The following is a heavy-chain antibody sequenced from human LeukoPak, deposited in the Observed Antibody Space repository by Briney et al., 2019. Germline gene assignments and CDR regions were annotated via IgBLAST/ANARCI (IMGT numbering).Heavy chain of an antibody. CDR3: AKDLGTKYTLHY. CDR2: ISFDGNKK. V-gene: IGHV3-30*18. J-gene: IGHJ4*02. D-gene: IGHD7-27*01. Sequence: GGSLRLSCAASGFTFSGDAMHWVRQAPGKGLEWVAFISFDGNKKYFADSVKGRFTISRDNSKNTLYLQMNSLRSEDTAIYYCAKDLGTKYTLHYWGREPWSPSPQ. CDR1: GFTFSGDA.